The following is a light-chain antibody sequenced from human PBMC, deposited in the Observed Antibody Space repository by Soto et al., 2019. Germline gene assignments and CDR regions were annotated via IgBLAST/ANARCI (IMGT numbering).Light chain of an antibody. CDR3: QQYGRSPLT. J-gene: IGKJ4*01. Sequence: EIVLTQSPGTLSLSPGGRATLSCRASQSVSSSYLAWYQQKPGQAPRLLIYGASSRATGIPDRFSGSGSGTDFTLTINRLEPEDFAVYYCQQYGRSPLTFGGGTKVEIK. CDR2: GAS. V-gene: IGKV3-20*01. CDR1: QSVSSSY.